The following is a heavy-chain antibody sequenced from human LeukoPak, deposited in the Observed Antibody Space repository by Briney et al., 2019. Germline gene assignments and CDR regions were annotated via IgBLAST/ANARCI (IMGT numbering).Heavy chain of an antibody. V-gene: IGHV3-30*04. J-gene: IGHJ3*02. Sequence: GGSLRLSCAASGFTFSSYAMHWVRQAPGKGLEWVAVISFDGSNKYYADSVKGRFTISRDNSKNTLYLQMNSPRAEDTAVYYCARARQWLVYDAFDIWGQGTMVTVSS. CDR2: ISFDGSNK. CDR3: ARARQWLVYDAFDI. CDR1: GFTFSSYA. D-gene: IGHD6-19*01.